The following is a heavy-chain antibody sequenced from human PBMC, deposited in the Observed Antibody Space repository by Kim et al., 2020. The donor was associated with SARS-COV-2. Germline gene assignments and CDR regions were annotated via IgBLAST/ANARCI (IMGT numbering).Heavy chain of an antibody. CDR3: ARGERDYVWGSYRDDY. J-gene: IGHJ4*02. D-gene: IGHD3-16*02. V-gene: IGHV3-30*01. Sequence: SVKRRFTISRDNSKNTLYLQMNSLRADDTAVYYCARGERDYVWGSYRDDYWGQGPLVTVSS.